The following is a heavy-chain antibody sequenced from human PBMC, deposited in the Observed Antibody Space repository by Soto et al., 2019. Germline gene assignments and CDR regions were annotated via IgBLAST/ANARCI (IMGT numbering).Heavy chain of an antibody. Sequence: GGSLRLSCAASGFTFSNAWMNWVRQAPGKGLEWVGRIKSKTDGGTTDYAAPVKGRFTISRDDSKNTLYLQMNSLKTEDTAVYYCTTENYDFWSGYYTRKRGLSEDYYYSGMDVWGQGTTVTVSS. CDR2: IKSKTDGGTT. J-gene: IGHJ6*02. CDR3: TTENYDFWSGYYTRKRGLSEDYYYSGMDV. CDR1: GFTFSNAW. D-gene: IGHD3-3*01. V-gene: IGHV3-15*07.